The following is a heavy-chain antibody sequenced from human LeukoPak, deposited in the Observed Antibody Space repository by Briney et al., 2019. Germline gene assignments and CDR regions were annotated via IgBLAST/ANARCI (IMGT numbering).Heavy chain of an antibody. CDR2: INTNTGNP. V-gene: IGHV7-4-1*02. CDR1: GYSFISYA. D-gene: IGHD2-2*01. J-gene: IGHJ4*02. CDR3: ASEKVGVTDY. Sequence: ASVKVSCTASGYSFISYAMNWVRQAPGQGLEWMGWINTNTGNPTYAQGFTGRFVFSLDTSVSTAYLQISSLKAEDTAVYYCASEKVGVTDYWGQGTLVTVSS.